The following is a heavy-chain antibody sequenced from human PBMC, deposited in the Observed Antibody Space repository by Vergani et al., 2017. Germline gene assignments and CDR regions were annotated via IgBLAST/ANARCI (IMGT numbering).Heavy chain of an antibody. CDR1: GYTFTGYY. V-gene: IGHV1-8*02. D-gene: IGHD3-3*01. J-gene: IGHJ5*02. Sequence: QVQLVQSGAEVKKPGASVKVSCKASGYTFTGYYMHWVRQAPGQGLEWMGWMNPNSGNTGYAQKFQGRVTMTRNTSISTAYMELSSLRSEDTAVYYCARGRFARIWSGYYSKENWFDPWGQGTLVTVSS. CDR3: ARGRFARIWSGYYSKENWFDP. CDR2: MNPNSGNT.